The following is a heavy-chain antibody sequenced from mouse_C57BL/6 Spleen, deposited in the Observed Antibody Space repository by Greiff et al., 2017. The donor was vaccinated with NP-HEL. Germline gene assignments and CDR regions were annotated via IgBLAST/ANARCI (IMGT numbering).Heavy chain of an antibody. Sequence: QVQLQQPGAELVMPGASVKLSCKASGYTFTSYWMHWVKQRPGQGLEWIGEIDPSDSYTNYNQKFKGKSTLTVDKSSSTAYMQLSSLTSEDSAVDYCARSLRLPLAYWGQGTTLTVSS. J-gene: IGHJ2*01. D-gene: IGHD3-2*02. CDR1: GYTFTSYW. CDR2: IDPSDSYT. V-gene: IGHV1-69*01. CDR3: ARSLRLPLAY.